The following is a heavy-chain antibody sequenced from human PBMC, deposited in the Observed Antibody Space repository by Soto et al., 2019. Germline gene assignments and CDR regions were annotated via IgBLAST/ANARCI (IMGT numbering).Heavy chain of an antibody. D-gene: IGHD6-19*01. Sequence: PGGSLRLSCTASGVTFSSCAMHWVRQAPGKGLEWVAVISYDGSNKYYADSVKGRFTISRDNSKNTMYLQMNSLRVEDTAVYYCARPYSSGWYGDLDYWGQGTLVTVSS. CDR2: ISYDGSNK. CDR1: GVTFSSCA. V-gene: IGHV3-30-3*01. CDR3: ARPYSSGWYGDLDY. J-gene: IGHJ4*02.